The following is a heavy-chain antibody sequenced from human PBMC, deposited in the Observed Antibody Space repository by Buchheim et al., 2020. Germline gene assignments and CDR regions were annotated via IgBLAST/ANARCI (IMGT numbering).Heavy chain of an antibody. CDR2: IKQDGREK. CDR3: ARGGYPRFYFDY. J-gene: IGHJ4*02. V-gene: IGHV3-7*01. D-gene: IGHD5-18*01. Sequence: EVQLVESGGGLVQPGGSLRLSCAASGFTFGSFYMSWVRQAPGKGLEWVANIKQDGREKYYVDSVKGRFIISRDKAKNSMYLQMNSLRAEDTAVYYCARGGYPRFYFDYWGQGTL. CDR1: GFTFGSFY.